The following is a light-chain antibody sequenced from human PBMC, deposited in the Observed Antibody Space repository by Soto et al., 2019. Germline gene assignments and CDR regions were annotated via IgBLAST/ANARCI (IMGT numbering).Light chain of an antibody. V-gene: IGKV3-20*01. CDR1: QTVSSNY. Sequence: EIILTQSPGTLSLSPVEIATLSCRASQTVSSNYLAWCQQRPGQAPRLLIYGASTRAAGIPDRFSGSGSGTDFTLTITRLEPEDSAVYFCQQYTGPPTTFGQGTRLEIK. CDR2: GAS. J-gene: IGKJ5*01. CDR3: QQYTGPPTT.